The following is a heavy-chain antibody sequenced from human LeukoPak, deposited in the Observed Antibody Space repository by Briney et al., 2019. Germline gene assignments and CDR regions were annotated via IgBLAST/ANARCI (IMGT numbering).Heavy chain of an antibody. D-gene: IGHD6-19*01. CDR3: AKRIHGIAVAGTGGFDP. CDR1: GFTFSSYG. V-gene: IGHV3-30*18. CDR2: ISYDGSNK. Sequence: GGSLRLSCAASGFTFSSYGMHWVRQAPGKGLEWVAVISYDGSNKYYADSVKGRFTISRDNSKNTLYLQMNSLRAEDTAVYYCAKRIHGIAVAGTGGFDPWGQGTLVTVSS. J-gene: IGHJ5*02.